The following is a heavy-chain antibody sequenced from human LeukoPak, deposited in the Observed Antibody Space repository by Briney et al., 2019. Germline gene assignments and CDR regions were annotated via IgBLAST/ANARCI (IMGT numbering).Heavy chain of an antibody. CDR2: IYYSGST. V-gene: IGHV4-59*01. CDR3: AGAYSTNGVCYGNWFDP. Sequence: SSETLSLTCTVSGGSISSYYWSWIRQPPGKGLEWIGYIYYSGSTNYNPSLKSRVTISVDTSKNQFSLKLSSVTAADTAVYYCAGAYSTNGVCYGNWFDPWGQGTLVTVSS. J-gene: IGHJ5*02. CDR1: GGSISSYY. D-gene: IGHD2-8*01.